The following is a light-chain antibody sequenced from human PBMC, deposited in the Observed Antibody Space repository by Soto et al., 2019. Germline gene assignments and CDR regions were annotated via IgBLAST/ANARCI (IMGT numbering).Light chain of an antibody. Sequence: EIGLTQSQATLSLSPGERATLSCRASPSVSSYLAWYQQKPGQAPRLLIYDASTRATGIPARFSGSGSGTDFTLTISCLEPAAFACEYCQQRSNWLTFGGGTKVEIK. CDR1: PSVSSY. J-gene: IGKJ4*02. CDR3: QQRSNWLT. CDR2: DAS. V-gene: IGKV3-11*01.